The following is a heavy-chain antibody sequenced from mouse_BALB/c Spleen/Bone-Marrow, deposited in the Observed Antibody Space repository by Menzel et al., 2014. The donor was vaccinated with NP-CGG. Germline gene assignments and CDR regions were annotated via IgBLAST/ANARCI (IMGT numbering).Heavy chain of an antibody. V-gene: IGHV7-3*02. D-gene: IGHD1-1*01. Sequence: EVMLVESGGGLVQPGGSLRLSCATSGFTFTDYYMSWVRQPPGKALEWLGFIRNKANGYTTEYSASVKGRFTISRDNSQSILCLQMNTLRAEDSATYYCARDEHYGIYWYFDVWGAGTTVTVSS. CDR1: GFTFTDYY. CDR2: IRNKANGYTT. J-gene: IGHJ1*01. CDR3: ARDEHYGIYWYFDV.